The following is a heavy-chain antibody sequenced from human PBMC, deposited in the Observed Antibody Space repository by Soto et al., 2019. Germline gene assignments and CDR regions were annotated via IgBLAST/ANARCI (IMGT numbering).Heavy chain of an antibody. J-gene: IGHJ3*02. CDR1: GYTFTSYY. CDR2: INPSGGST. D-gene: IGHD3-22*01. V-gene: IGHV1-46*01. CDR3: ARDGFVIADAFDI. Sequence: GASVKVSCKASGYTFTSYYMHWVRQAPGQGLEWMGIINPSGGSTGYAQKFQGRVTMTRDTSTSTVYMELSSLRSEDTAVYYCARDGFVIADAFDIWGQGTMVTVSS.